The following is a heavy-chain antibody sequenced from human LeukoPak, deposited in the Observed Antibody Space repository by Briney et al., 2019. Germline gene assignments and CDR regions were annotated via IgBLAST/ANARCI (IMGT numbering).Heavy chain of an antibody. CDR2: ISGSGSST. CDR1: GFTFSSYA. J-gene: IGHJ4*02. V-gene: IGHV3-23*01. D-gene: IGHD2-2*01. Sequence: GGSLRLSCAASGFTFSSYAMSWVRQAPGKGLEWVSGISGSGSSTYYADSVKGRFTISRDNSKNTLYLQMNSLRAEDTAVYYCAEGGYDQDFDYWGQGSLVTVSS. CDR3: AEGGYDQDFDY.